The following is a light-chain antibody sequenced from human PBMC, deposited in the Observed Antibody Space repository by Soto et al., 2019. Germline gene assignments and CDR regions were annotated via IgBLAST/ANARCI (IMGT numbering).Light chain of an antibody. V-gene: IGKV3-20*01. CDR1: QSVSSSY. CDR3: QQYGSSPPYT. Sequence: IVLTQYPGNLSLSPGERATLSCRASQSVSSSYLAWYQQKPGQAPRLLIYGASSRATGIPDRFSGSGSGTDFTLTISRLETEDFAVYYCQQYGSSPPYTFGQGTRLEIK. J-gene: IGKJ5*01. CDR2: GAS.